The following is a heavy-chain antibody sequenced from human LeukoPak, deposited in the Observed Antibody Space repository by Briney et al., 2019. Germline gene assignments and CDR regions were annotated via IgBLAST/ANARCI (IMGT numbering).Heavy chain of an antibody. V-gene: IGHV1-69*13. D-gene: IGHD5-24*01. CDR2: IIPIFGTA. J-gene: IGHJ4*02. CDR3: AQTRWLQLGWYFDY. CDR1: GYTFTSYG. Sequence: GASVKVSCKASGYTFTSYGISWLRQAPGQGLEWMGGIIPIFGTANYAQKFQGRVTITADESTSTAYMELSSLRSEDTAVYYCAQTRWLQLGWYFDYWGQGTLVTVSS.